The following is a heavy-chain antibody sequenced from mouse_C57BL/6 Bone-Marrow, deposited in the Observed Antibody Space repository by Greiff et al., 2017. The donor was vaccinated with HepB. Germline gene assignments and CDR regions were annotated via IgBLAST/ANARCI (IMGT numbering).Heavy chain of an antibody. CDR3: ARSRAHYYGDWYFDV. CDR2: INPGSGGT. V-gene: IGHV1-54*01. Sequence: QVQLQQPGAELVKPGASVKMSCKASGYAFTNYLIEWVKQRPGQGLEWIGVINPGSGGTNYNEKFKGKATLTADKSSSTAYMQLSSLTSEDSAVYFCARSRAHYYGDWYFDVWGTGTTVTVSS. CDR1: GYAFTNYL. D-gene: IGHD1-2*01. J-gene: IGHJ1*03.